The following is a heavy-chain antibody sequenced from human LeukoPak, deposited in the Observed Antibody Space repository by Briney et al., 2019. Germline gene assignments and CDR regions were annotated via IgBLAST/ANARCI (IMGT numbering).Heavy chain of an antibody. J-gene: IGHJ4*02. D-gene: IGHD5-18*01. CDR1: GYSFTSYW. V-gene: IGHV5-51*01. Sequence: GESLKISCKGSGYSFTSYWIGWVRQMPGKGLEWMGIIYPGDSDTRYSPSFQGQVTISADKSISTAYLQWSSLKASDTAMDYCARLPDTVMVTGYFDYWGQGTLVTVSS. CDR3: ARLPDTVMVTGYFDY. CDR2: IYPGDSDT.